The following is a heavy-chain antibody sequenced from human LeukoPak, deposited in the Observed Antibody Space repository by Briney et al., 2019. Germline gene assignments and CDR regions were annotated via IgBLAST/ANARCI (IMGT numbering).Heavy chain of an antibody. CDR3: AKTRLRWEVRGVIIDTPTFDY. Sequence: GGSLRLSCAASGFTFSSYAMSWVRQAPGKGLEWVSAISGSGGSTYYADSVKGRFTISRDNSKNTLYLQMNSLRAEDTAVYYCAKTRLRWEVRGVIIDTPTFDYWGQGTLVTVSS. V-gene: IGHV3-23*01. J-gene: IGHJ4*02. CDR2: ISGSGGST. D-gene: IGHD3-10*01. CDR1: GFTFSSYA.